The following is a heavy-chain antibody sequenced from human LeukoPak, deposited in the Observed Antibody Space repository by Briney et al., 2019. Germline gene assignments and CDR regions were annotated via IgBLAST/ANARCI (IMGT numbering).Heavy chain of an antibody. Sequence: SETLSLTRTLSLGYISNYFCSWIGQPPGTERRWLGCIYYSGSTSYNPSLKSRVTISVDTSKHQFSLKLSSVTAAATAVYYCARHEWDSRSSPRGFDPWGQRTLVTVS. CDR3: ARHEWDSRSSPRGFDP. D-gene: IGHD6-6*01. CDR1: LGYISNYF. CDR2: IYYSGST. V-gene: IGHV4-59*08. J-gene: IGHJ5*02.